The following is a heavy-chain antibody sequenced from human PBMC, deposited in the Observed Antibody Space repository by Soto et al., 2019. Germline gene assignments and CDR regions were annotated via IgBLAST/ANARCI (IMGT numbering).Heavy chain of an antibody. CDR1: GYTFTSFG. CDR2: ISSYNGNT. CDR3: ARGESSGWYVS. V-gene: IGHV1-18*04. D-gene: IGHD6-19*01. Sequence: ASVKVSCKASGYTFTSFGISWVRQAPGQGLEWMGWISSYNGNTNYAQKLQGRVTMTTDTSTSTAYMDLRSLRSDDTAVYYCARGESSGWYVSWGQGTLVTVSS. J-gene: IGHJ5*01.